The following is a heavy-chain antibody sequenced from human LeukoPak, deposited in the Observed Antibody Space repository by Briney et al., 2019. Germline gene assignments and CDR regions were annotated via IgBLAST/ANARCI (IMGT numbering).Heavy chain of an antibody. CDR2: IRYDGSNK. Sequence: GGSLRLSCAASGFTLSSYGMHWVRQAPGKGLEWVAFIRYDGSNKYYADSVKGRFTISRDNSKNTMYLQMNSLRAEDTAAYYCAKVRIAAKEYYFDYWGQGTLVTVSS. CDR3: AKVRIAAKEYYFDY. J-gene: IGHJ4*02. CDR1: GFTLSSYG. V-gene: IGHV3-30*02. D-gene: IGHD6-13*01.